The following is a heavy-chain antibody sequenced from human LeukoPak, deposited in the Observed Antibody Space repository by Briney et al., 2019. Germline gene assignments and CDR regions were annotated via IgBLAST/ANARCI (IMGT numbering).Heavy chain of an antibody. CDR3: ASLRAGDSY. D-gene: IGHD3-16*01. CDR2: IYYSGST. Sequence: SETLSLTCTVSGGSISSSSYYWGWIRQPPGKGLEWIGSIYYSGSTYYNPFLKSRVTISVDTSKNQFSLKLSSVTAADTAVYYCASLRAGDSYWGQGTLVTVSS. CDR1: GGSISSSSYY. V-gene: IGHV4-39*01. J-gene: IGHJ4*02.